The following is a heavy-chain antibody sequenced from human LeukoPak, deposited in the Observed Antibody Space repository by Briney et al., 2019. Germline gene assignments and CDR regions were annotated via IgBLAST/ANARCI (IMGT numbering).Heavy chain of an antibody. V-gene: IGHV1-2*02. J-gene: IGHJ4*02. Sequence: ASVKVSCKASGYTFTGYYMHWVRQAPGQGLEWMGWINPNSGGTNYAQKFQGRVTMTRDTSISTAYMELSRLRSDDTAVYYCARGKYSSSWYGSYFDYWGQGTLVTVSS. D-gene: IGHD6-13*01. CDR3: ARGKYSSSWYGSYFDY. CDR1: GYTFTGYY. CDR2: INPNSGGT.